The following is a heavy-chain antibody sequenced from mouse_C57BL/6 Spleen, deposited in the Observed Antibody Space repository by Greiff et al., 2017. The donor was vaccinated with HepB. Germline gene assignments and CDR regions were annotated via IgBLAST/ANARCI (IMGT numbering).Heavy chain of an antibody. CDR1: GYTFTGYW. V-gene: IGHV1-9*01. Sequence: QVQLQQSGAELMKPGASVKLSCKATGYTFTGYWIEWVKQRPGHGLEWIGEILPGSGSTNYNEKFKGKATFTADTSSNTAYMQLSSLTTEDSAIYYCARWRAYDYSYYYAMDYWGQGTSVTVSS. CDR3: ARWRAYDYSYYYAMDY. D-gene: IGHD2-4*01. J-gene: IGHJ4*01. CDR2: ILPGSGST.